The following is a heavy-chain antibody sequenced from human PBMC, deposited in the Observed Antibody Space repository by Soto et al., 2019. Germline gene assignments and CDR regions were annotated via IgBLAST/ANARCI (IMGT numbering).Heavy chain of an antibody. Sequence: QVQLEESGPGLVKPSQTLSLTCTVTGGSIRTTRYYWSWIRQHPGKGLEWIAYIYHSGSTYYNPSVTTRVAFSVVTSSNHFSLSLSSVTAADTAVYFCARVTAEVRTTSSGVVMGSMDVCGQGTTVTVSS. CDR1: GGSIRTTRYY. CDR3: ARVTAEVRTTSSGVVMGSMDV. CDR2: IYHSGST. V-gene: IGHV4-31*03. D-gene: IGHD3-3*01. J-gene: IGHJ6*02.